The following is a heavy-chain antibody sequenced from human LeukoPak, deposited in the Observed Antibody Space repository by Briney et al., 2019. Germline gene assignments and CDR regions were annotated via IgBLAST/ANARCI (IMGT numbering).Heavy chain of an antibody. D-gene: IGHD3-3*01. V-gene: IGHV3-23*01. CDR2: ISGSGGST. CDR1: GFTFSSYA. Sequence: QTGGSLRLSCAASGFTFSSYAMSWVRQAPGKGLEWVSAISGSGGSTYYADSVKGRFTISRDNSKNTLYLQMNSLRAEDTAVYYCAKTIFRTYYFDYWGQGTLVTVSS. J-gene: IGHJ4*02. CDR3: AKTIFRTYYFDY.